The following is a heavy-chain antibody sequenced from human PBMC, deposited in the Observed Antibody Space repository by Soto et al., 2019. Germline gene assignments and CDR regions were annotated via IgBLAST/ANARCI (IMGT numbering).Heavy chain of an antibody. Sequence: ETLSLTCSVSGGSMSEYFWSWIRQSPGKGLEWIGYIYYLGSTDYNPSLKSRVTISVDTSKRQFSLRLTSVTAADTAVYYCARDGYDGSGSPYPAYWGPGTQVTVAS. D-gene: IGHD3-10*01. CDR3: ARDGYDGSGSPYPAY. V-gene: IGHV4-59*01. J-gene: IGHJ4*02. CDR1: GGSMSEYF. CDR2: IYYLGST.